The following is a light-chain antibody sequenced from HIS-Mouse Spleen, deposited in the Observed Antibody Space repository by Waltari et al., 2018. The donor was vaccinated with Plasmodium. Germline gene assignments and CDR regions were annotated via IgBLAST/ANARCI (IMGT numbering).Light chain of an antibody. J-gene: IGLJ3*02. CDR3: QSADSSGTPNWV. Sequence: SYELTQPPSVSVSPGQTARITCSGDALPKQYASWYQQKRGQAPVLVIYKDSERHSGIPERFSGSSSGTTVTLTISGVQAEDEADYYCQSADSSGTPNWVFGGGTKLTVL. CDR1: ALPKQY. V-gene: IGLV3-25*03. CDR2: KDS.